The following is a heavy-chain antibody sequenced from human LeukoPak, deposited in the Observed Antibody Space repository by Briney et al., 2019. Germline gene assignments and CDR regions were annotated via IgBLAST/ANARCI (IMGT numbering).Heavy chain of an antibody. CDR1: GGSIRSYF. J-gene: IGHJ3*02. V-gene: IGHV4-59*12. CDR2: IYYSGSA. CDR3: ARDILLDAFDI. D-gene: IGHD2-15*01. Sequence: SETLSLTCTVSGGSIRSYFWSWIRQPPGKGLEWIGNIYYSGSANYNPSLKSRVTMSVDTSKNQFSLKLSSVTAADTAVYYCARDILLDAFDIWGQGTMVTVSS.